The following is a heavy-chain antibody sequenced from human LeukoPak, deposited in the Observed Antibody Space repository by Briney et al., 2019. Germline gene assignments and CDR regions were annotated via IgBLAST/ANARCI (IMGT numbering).Heavy chain of an antibody. CDR3: AKGIYSSGWSYFVY. CDR1: GFTFSNSA. CDR2: LSGSGITT. D-gene: IGHD6-19*01. J-gene: IGHJ4*01. V-gene: IGHV3-23*01. Sequence: GGSLRLSCAASGFTFSNSAMSWVRQAPGKGLEWVSTLSGSGITTYYADSVKGRFTISRDNSKNTLYLQMNSLRAEDTAVYYCAKGIYSSGWSYFVYWGHGTLVTVYS.